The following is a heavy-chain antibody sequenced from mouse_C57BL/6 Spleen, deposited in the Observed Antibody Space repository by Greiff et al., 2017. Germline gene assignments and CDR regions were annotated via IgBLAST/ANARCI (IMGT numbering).Heavy chain of an antibody. Sequence: EVQGVESGGDLVKPGGSLKLSCAASGFTFSSYGMSWVRQTPDKRLEWVATISSGGSYTYYPDSVKGRFTISRDNAKNTLYLQMSSLKSEDTAMYYCARHVYYSNYSYAMDYWGQGTSVTVSS. CDR2: ISSGGSYT. CDR1: GFTFSSYG. D-gene: IGHD2-5*01. J-gene: IGHJ4*01. V-gene: IGHV5-6*01. CDR3: ARHVYYSNYSYAMDY.